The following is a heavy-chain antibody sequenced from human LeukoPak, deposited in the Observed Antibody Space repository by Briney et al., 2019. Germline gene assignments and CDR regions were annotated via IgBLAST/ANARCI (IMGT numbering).Heavy chain of an antibody. J-gene: IGHJ4*02. Sequence: PGRSLRLSCAASGFTFDDYGMHWARQAPGKGLEWVSGISWNSGSIGYADSVKGRFTISRDNAKNSLYLQMNSLRVEDTALYYCAKGDINMVRGACTDWGQGTLVTVSS. D-gene: IGHD3-10*01. V-gene: IGHV3-9*01. CDR2: ISWNSGSI. CDR3: AKGDINMVRGACTD. CDR1: GFTFDDYG.